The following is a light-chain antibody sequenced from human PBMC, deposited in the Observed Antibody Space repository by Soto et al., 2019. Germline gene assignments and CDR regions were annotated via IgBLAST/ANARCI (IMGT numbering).Light chain of an antibody. V-gene: IGLV2-14*03. J-gene: IGLJ2*01. CDR3: SSYTSSSTRV. CDR2: DVS. Sequence: QSALTQPASVSGSPGQSITLSCTGTSSDVGGYAYVSWYQQHPGKAPKLMIYDVSNRPSGVSNRFSGSKSGNTASLTISGLQPEDEADYYCSSYTSSSTRVFGGGTQLTVL. CDR1: SSDVGGYAY.